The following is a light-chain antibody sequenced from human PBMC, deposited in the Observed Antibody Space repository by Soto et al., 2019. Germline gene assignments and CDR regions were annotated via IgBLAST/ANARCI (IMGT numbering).Light chain of an antibody. CDR2: EVT. CDR3: NSYAGSNNWV. J-gene: IGLJ3*02. Sequence: QSALTQPPSGSGSPGQSVTISCTGTSSDVGGYNYVSWYQQHPGKAPKLMIYEVTKRPSGVPDRFSGSKSGNTASLTVSGLQPEDEADYYCNSYAGSNNWVFGGGTKLTVL. CDR1: SSDVGGYNY. V-gene: IGLV2-8*01.